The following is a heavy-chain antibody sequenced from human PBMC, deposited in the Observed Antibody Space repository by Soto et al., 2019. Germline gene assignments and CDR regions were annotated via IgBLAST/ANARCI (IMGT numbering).Heavy chain of an antibody. CDR1: GYTFTSYG. Sequence: ASVKVSCKASGYTFTSYGISWVRQAPGQGHEWMGWISAYNGNTNYAQKLQGRVTMTTDTSTSTAYMELRSLRSDDTAVYYCARVSTYYYDSSGYGDAFDIWGQGTMVTVSS. D-gene: IGHD3-22*01. V-gene: IGHV1-18*01. CDR3: ARVSTYYYDSSGYGDAFDI. CDR2: ISAYNGNT. J-gene: IGHJ3*02.